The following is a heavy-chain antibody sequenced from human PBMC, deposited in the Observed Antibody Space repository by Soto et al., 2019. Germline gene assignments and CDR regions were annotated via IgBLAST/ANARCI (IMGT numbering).Heavy chain of an antibody. CDR2: INGDGSTT. Sequence: EVQLVESGGGLVQPGGSLRLSCAASGFTLSSFWMHWVRQAPGKGLVWVSRINGDGSTTSYADSVKGRFTISRDNAKNTLYLQRNSLRAEETAVYYCTRSKDGYNLVADYWGQGTLVTVSS. J-gene: IGHJ4*02. CDR1: GFTLSSFW. CDR3: TRSKDGYNLVADY. D-gene: IGHD5-12*01. V-gene: IGHV3-74*01.